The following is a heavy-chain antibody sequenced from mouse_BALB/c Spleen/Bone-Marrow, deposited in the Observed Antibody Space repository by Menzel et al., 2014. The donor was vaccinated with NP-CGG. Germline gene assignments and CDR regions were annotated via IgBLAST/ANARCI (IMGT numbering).Heavy chain of an antibody. J-gene: IGHJ4*01. CDR2: IWRGGNT. CDR3: ASTGAWTMDY. CDR1: GFSLTTYG. D-gene: IGHD4-1*02. V-gene: IGHV2-5*01. Sequence: QVQLQQSGPGLVQPSQCLSIPCTVSGFSLTTYGLHWVRQSPGKGLEWLGAIWRGGNTDYNAAFKSRLSITKYISKSQVFFKMNSLQADDTSMYYCASTGAWTMDYWGQGTSVTVSS.